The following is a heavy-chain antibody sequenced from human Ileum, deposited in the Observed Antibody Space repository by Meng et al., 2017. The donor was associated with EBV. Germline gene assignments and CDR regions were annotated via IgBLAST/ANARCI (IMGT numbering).Heavy chain of an antibody. Sequence: VQRPRSGPGLVKPSETPPLTCTVSGGSIISYYWSWIRQPPGKGLEWIGYIYYSGSTNNHPSLKRQVTISVDTSKNQFSLNLSSATAADTAVYYCARGGWSLDYWGQGTLVTVSS. CDR2: IYYSGST. CDR3: ARGGWSLDY. D-gene: IGHD2-15*01. CDR1: GGSIISYY. J-gene: IGHJ4*02. V-gene: IGHV4-59*08.